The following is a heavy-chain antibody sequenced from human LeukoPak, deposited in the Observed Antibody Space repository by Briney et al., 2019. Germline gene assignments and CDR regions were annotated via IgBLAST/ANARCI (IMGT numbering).Heavy chain of an antibody. CDR2: ISTSSGTI. CDR3: ARRYGDYEGSFEY. Sequence: GGSLRLSCAASGFTVSSNYMNWVRQAPGKGLEWVAYISTSSGTIYYADSVKGRFAISRDNAKNSLYLQMNSLRAEDTAVYYCARRYGDYEGSFEYWGQGTLVTVSS. D-gene: IGHD4-17*01. CDR1: GFTVSSNY. J-gene: IGHJ4*02. V-gene: IGHV3-48*01.